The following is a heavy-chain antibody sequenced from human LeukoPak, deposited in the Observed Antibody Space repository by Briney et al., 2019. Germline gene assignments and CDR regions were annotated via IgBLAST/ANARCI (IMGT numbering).Heavy chain of an antibody. D-gene: IGHD1-26*01. Sequence: GGSLRLSCAASGFTFSTFAVSWVRQAPGKGLEWVSIISDNGDSTYYADSVKGRFTTSRDNSKNTLYLRMNSLRAEDTAVYYCAREVGALDYWGQGTLVTVSS. CDR1: GFTFSTFA. J-gene: IGHJ4*02. CDR2: ISDNGDST. V-gene: IGHV3-23*01. CDR3: AREVGALDY.